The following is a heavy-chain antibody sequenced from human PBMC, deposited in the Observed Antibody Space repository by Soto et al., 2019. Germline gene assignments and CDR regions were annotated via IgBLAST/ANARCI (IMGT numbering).Heavy chain of an antibody. CDR2: IWYDGSNK. CDR1: GFTFSSYG. J-gene: IGHJ6*02. CDR3: AREIGYSNSYYGMDV. D-gene: IGHD4-4*01. Sequence: GGSLRLSCAASGFTFSSYGMHCVRQAPGKGLEWLAVIWYDGSNKYYADSVKGRFTISRDNSKNTLYLQMNSLRAEDTAVYYCAREIGYSNSYYGMDVWGQGTTVTVSS. V-gene: IGHV3-33*01.